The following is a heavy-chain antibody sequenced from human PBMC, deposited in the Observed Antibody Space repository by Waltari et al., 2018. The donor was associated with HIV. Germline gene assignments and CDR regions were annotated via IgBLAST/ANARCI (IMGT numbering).Heavy chain of an antibody. Sequence: EVQLVESGGNLTRPGGSLRLSCVGSGFIVSDNYLSWVRQAPGKGREWVFVLYSNGNTLYGGSVKGRFTIFRDNSKNTLYLQMNTLRVDDTAVYYCARMQRFYGSEQSRYFYFGMDVWGQGTTVTVSS. CDR1: GFIVSDNY. J-gene: IGHJ6*02. CDR3: ARMQRFYGSEQSRYFYFGMDV. D-gene: IGHD3-16*02. V-gene: IGHV3-53*01. CDR2: LYSNGNT.